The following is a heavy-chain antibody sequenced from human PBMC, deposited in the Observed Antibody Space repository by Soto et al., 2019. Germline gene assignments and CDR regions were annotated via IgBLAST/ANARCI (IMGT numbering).Heavy chain of an antibody. Sequence: SETLSLTCTVSGGSIISYYWRWIRQPPGKGLEWIGYIYYSGSTNYNPSLKSRVTISVDTSKNQFSLKLSSVTAADTAVYHCARGRIQLWNLFDYWGQGTRVTVS. D-gene: IGHD5-18*01. J-gene: IGHJ4*02. CDR3: ARGRIQLWNLFDY. CDR1: GGSIISYY. V-gene: IGHV4-59*01. CDR2: IYYSGST.